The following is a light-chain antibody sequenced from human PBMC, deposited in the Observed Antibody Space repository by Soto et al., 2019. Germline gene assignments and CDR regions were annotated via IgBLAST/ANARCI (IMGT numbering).Light chain of an antibody. Sequence: ETVLTQSPGTLSLSPGERATLSCRASQTIRSHYLAWYRQTPGQPPRRIIYGASNRATGIADRFSRSGSGTDFSLIISRLALEDFALDDGQHYGSSPWTVGQGTKVEIK. CDR3: QHYGSSPWT. CDR1: QTIRSHY. J-gene: IGKJ1*01. V-gene: IGKV3-20*01. CDR2: GAS.